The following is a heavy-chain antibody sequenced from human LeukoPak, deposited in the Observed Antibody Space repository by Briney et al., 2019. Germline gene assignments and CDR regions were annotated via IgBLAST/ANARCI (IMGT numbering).Heavy chain of an antibody. CDR2: IYPVESET. D-gene: IGHD3-10*01. V-gene: IGHV5-51*01. Sequence: GGSLQISCQGSGSTFNNHFIGWARQVTGKGLEGMGIIYPVESETRYSPSFQGQVTISADKSISTVYLQWSSLEASDTAMYYCARRSTVIRGVLEEAFDQWGQGTLVSVPS. CDR1: GSTFNNHF. J-gene: IGHJ4*02. CDR3: ARRSTVIRGVLEEAFDQ.